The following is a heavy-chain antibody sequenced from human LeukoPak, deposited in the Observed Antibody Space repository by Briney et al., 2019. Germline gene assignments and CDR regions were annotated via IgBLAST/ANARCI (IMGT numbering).Heavy chain of an antibody. D-gene: IGHD3-22*01. CDR2: ISSSGTTI. CDR3: ARWDSSGCLDY. CDR1: GLTFSDYY. Sequence: GGSLRLSCAASGLTFSDYYMSWIRQAPGKGLEWVSYISSSGTTIYYADSVKGRFTISRDNAKNSLYLQMNSLRAEDTPVYFCARWDSSGCLDYWGQGTLVTVSS. V-gene: IGHV3-11*01. J-gene: IGHJ4*02.